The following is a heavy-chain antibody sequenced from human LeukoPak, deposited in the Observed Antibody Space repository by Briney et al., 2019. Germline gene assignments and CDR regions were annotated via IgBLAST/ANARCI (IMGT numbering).Heavy chain of an antibody. CDR1: GFTFSSYS. J-gene: IGHJ5*02. V-gene: IGHV3-48*04. CDR2: ISSSSSTI. D-gene: IGHD6-13*01. CDR3: ARDKYSSSWSTWFDP. Sequence: PGGSLRLSCAASGFTFSSYSMNWVRQAPGKGLEWVSYISSSSSTIYYADSVKGRFTISRDNAKNSLYLQMNSLRAEDTAVYYCARDKYSSSWSTWFDPWGQGTLVTVSS.